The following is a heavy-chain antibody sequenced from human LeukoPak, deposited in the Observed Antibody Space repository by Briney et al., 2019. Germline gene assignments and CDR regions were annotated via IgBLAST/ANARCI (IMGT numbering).Heavy chain of an antibody. D-gene: IGHD4-17*01. CDR2: IYTSGST. J-gene: IGHJ3*02. Sequence: SETLPLTCTVSGGSISSYYWSWIRQPAGKGLEWIGRIYTSGSTNYNPSLKSRVTMSVDTSKNQFSLKLSSVTAADTAVYYCARDYEPTVTTHDAFDIWGQGTMVTVSS. V-gene: IGHV4-4*07. CDR3: ARDYEPTVTTHDAFDI. CDR1: GGSISSYY.